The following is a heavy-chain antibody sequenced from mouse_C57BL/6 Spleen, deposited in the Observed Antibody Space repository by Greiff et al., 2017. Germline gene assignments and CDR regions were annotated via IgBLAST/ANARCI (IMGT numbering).Heavy chain of an antibody. V-gene: IGHV3-8*01. CDR2: IIYSGST. CDR3: AKGTSWDY. Sequence: EVKLVESGPGLAKPSQTLSLTCSVTGYPIPSADCNWIRKFPGNKLEYMGDIIYSGSTYYTPSLKSRISITRDTSKNQYYLQLNSVTAEDTATCYCAKGTSWDYWGQGTTLTVSA. D-gene: IGHD3-1*01. CDR1: GYPIPSAD. J-gene: IGHJ2*01.